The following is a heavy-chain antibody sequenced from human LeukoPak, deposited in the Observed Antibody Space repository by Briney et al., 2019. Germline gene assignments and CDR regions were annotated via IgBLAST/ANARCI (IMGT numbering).Heavy chain of an antibody. CDR3: ARGSGSLYFDY. CDR2: IIPILGIG. J-gene: IGHJ4*02. CDR1: GGTFSSYA. Sequence: SVKVSCKASGGTFSSYAISWVRQAPGQGLEWMGRIIPILGIGNYAQKFQGRVTITADKSTSTAYMELSSLRSEDTAVYYCARGSGSLYFDYWGQGTLVTVSS. D-gene: IGHD3-10*01. V-gene: IGHV1-69*04.